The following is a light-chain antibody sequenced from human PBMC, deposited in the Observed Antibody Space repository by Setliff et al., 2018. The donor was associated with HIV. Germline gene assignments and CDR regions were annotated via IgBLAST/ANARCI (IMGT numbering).Light chain of an antibody. CDR3: CSYAGSYTSPSGV. CDR1: SSDVGGYNY. V-gene: IGLV2-11*01. Sequence: QSALPQPRSVSGSPGQSVTISCTGTSSDVGGYNYVSWYQQHPGKAPKLMIYDVSKRPSGVPDRFSGSKSGNTASLTISGLQAEDEADYYCCSYAGSYTSPSGVFGGGTKVTVL. CDR2: DVS. J-gene: IGLJ2*01.